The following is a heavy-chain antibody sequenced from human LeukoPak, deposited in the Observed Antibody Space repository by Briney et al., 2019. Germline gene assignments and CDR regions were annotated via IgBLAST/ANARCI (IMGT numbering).Heavy chain of an antibody. D-gene: IGHD2-2*01. CDR1: GYTFTSYG. CDR3: ARAQYCSSTSCYSYYYYYMDV. V-gene: IGHV1-18*01. J-gene: IGHJ6*03. CDR2: ISAYNGNT. Sequence: GASVKVSCKASGYTFTSYGMSWVRQAPGQGLEWMGWISAYNGNTNYAQKLQGRVTMTTDTSTSTAYMELRSLRSDDTAVYYCARAQYCSSTSCYSYYYYYMDVWGKGTTVTVSS.